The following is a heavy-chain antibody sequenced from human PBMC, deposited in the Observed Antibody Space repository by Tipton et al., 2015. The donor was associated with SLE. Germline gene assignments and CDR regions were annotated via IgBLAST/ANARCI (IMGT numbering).Heavy chain of an antibody. D-gene: IGHD4-17*01. CDR1: GGSFSGYY. Sequence: TLSLTCAVYGGSFSGYYWSWIRQPPGKGLEWIGEINHSGSTNYNPSLKSRVTISVDTPKNRFSLKLSSVTAADTAVYYCAGGHDYGDPYAFDIWGQGTMVTVSS. CDR3: AGGHDYGDPYAFDI. CDR2: INHSGST. J-gene: IGHJ3*02. V-gene: IGHV4-34*01.